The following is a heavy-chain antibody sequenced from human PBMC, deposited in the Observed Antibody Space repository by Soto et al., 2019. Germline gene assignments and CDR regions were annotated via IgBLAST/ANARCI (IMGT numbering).Heavy chain of an antibody. CDR3: ARGGGGGLFDP. V-gene: IGHV3-11*06. D-gene: IGHD2-21*01. CDR2: ISPRSTFR. J-gene: IGHJ5*02. CDR1: GFSFSDSY. Sequence: GGSLRLSCATSGFSFSDSYMSWIRQAPGKGLEWISYISPRSTFRDYAESVKGRFTISRDSVENSLYLQMNNLTAGDTGVYYCARGGGGGLFDPWGQGSLVTVSS.